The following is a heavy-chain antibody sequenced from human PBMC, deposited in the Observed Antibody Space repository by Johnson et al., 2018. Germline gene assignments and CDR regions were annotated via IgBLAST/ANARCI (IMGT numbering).Heavy chain of an antibody. D-gene: IGHD3-10*01. J-gene: IGHJ3*02. CDR2: ITLRSETI. CDR3: ARAGGSSYYAFDI. CDR1: GFTFSNYG. V-gene: IGHV3-NL1*01. Sequence: VQLVESGGGVVQPGRSLRLSCAASGFTFSNYGMHWVRQRPGMGLEWVSRITLRSETIEYADSMKGRFTISRDNSENTLYLEMSNLRPEDTAIYYCARAGGSSYYAFDIWGQGTMVTVSS.